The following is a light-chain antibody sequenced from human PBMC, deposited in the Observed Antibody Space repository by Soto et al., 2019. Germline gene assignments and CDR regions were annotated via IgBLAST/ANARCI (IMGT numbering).Light chain of an antibody. V-gene: IGLV1-40*01. CDR1: SSNIGAGYH. CDR2: DNN. CDR3: QSYDSNLSAYV. Sequence: SVLTQPPSVSGAPGQRVTISCTGRSSNIGAGYHVHWYQQLPGTAPKLLISDNNNRPSGVPDRFSGSKSGTSASLAITGLQAEDEADYYCQSYDSNLSAYVFGTGTKVTVL. J-gene: IGLJ1*01.